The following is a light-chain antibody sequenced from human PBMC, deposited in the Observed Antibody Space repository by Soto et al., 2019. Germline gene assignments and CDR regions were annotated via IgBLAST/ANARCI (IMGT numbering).Light chain of an antibody. J-gene: IGKJ5*01. V-gene: IGKV1-39*01. Sequence: DIHMTRSPSSLSASVGHIFTITCRASQNIINYLNWCQQKPVKAPQLLIYVASRLESGVPSRFSGSGSGTDFTLTITSMQTEDFATYYCQQSYNDPITFGHGTRLEIK. CDR2: VAS. CDR3: QQSYNDPIT. CDR1: QNIINY.